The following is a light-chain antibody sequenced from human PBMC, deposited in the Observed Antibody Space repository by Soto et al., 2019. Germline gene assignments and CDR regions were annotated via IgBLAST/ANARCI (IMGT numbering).Light chain of an antibody. V-gene: IGLV1-44*01. J-gene: IGLJ2*01. CDR2: SDN. Sequence: QSVLTQPPSASGTPGRRVTISCSGSNSNIGSNTVNWYQQLPGTAPKLLIYSDNQRPSGVPDRFSGSRSGTSASLAISGLQSEDEADYYCAAWDDSLDAVVFGGGTKLTVL. CDR3: AAWDDSLDAVV. CDR1: NSNIGSNT.